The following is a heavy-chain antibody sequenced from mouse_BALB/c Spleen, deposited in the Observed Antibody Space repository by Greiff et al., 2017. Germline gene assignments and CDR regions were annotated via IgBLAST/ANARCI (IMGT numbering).Heavy chain of an antibody. V-gene: IGHV3-6*02. CDR2: ISYDGSN. J-gene: IGHJ3*01. CDR3: AREEGNYYYCSSSAWFAY. Sequence: ESGPGLVKPSQSLSLTCSVTGYSITSGYYWNWIRQFPGNKLEWMGYISYDGSNNYNPSLKNRISITRDTSKNQFFLKLNSVTTEDTATYYCAREEGNYYYCSSSAWFAYWGQGTLVTVSA. CDR1: GYSITSGYY. D-gene: IGHD1-1*01.